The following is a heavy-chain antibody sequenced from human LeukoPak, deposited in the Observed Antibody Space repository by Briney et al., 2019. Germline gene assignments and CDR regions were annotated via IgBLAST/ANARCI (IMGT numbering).Heavy chain of an antibody. Sequence: PGGSLRLSCAASGFTVSSNYMSWVRQAPGKGLEWVGRIKSKTDGGTTDYAAPVKGRFTISRDDSKNTLYLQTNSLKTEDTAVYYCTTSYSGSPGVTWGQGTMVTVSS. CDR1: GFTVSSNY. CDR2: IKSKTDGGTT. V-gene: IGHV3-15*01. J-gene: IGHJ3*01. CDR3: TTSYSGSPGVT. D-gene: IGHD1-26*01.